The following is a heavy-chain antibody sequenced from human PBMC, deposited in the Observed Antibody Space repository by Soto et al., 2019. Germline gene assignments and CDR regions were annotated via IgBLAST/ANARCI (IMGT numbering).Heavy chain of an antibody. CDR2: MYSGGDT. D-gene: IGHD4-17*01. J-gene: IGHJ6*03. V-gene: IGHV3-53*04. CDR1: GFTVSSSY. Sequence: EVQLVESGGGLVQPGRSLRLSCAASGFTVSSSYMTWVRQGPGKGLEWVSVMYSGGDTYYADSVKDRFTVSRHNSKNTLYLQMNNLRTDDTAVYYCARVPDYDDDGYYMDVWGKGTTVTVSS. CDR3: ARVPDYDDDGYYMDV.